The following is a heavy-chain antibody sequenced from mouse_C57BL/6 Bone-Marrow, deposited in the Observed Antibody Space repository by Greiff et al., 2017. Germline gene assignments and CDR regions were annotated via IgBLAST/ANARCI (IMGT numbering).Heavy chain of an antibody. CDR2: IHPNSGST. CDR1: GYTFTSYW. CDR3: ASEEEYYGSYYAMDD. Sequence: QVQLQQPGAELVKPGASVKLSCKASGYTFTSYWMHWVKQRPGQGLEWIGMIHPNSGSTNYNEKFKSKATLTVDKSSSTAYMQLSSLTSEDSAVYYGASEEEYYGSYYAMDDWGQGTSVTVSS. J-gene: IGHJ4*01. V-gene: IGHV1-64*01. D-gene: IGHD1-2*01.